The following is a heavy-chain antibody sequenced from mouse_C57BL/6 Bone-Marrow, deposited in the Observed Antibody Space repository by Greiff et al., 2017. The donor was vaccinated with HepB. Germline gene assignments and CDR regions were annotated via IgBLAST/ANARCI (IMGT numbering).Heavy chain of an antibody. Sequence: QVQLKQPGAELVKPGASVKLSCKASGYTFTSYWMQWVKQRPGQGLEWIGEIDPADGYTNYNQKFKGKATMTVDTSSSTAYMQLSSLTSEDSAVYCCGKGLLRSLCAVGYWGQGTSVPVSS. V-gene: IGHV1-50*01. CDR1: GYTFTSYW. J-gene: IGHJ4*01. CDR3: GKGLLRSLCAVGY. D-gene: IGHD2-13*01. CDR2: IDPADGYT.